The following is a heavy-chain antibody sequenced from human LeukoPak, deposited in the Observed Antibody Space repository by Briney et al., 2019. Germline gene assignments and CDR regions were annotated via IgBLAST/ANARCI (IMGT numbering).Heavy chain of an antibody. CDR3: AGGRYSSSWYSVEGYYYYGMDV. J-gene: IGHJ6*02. CDR2: INPNSGGT. V-gene: IGHV1-2*02. CDR1: GYTFTGYY. Sequence: GASVKVSCKASGYTFTGYYMHWVRQAPGQGLEWMGWINPNSGGTNYAQKFQGRVTMTRDTSISTAYMELSRLRSEDTAVYYCAGGRYSSSWYSVEGYYYYGMDVWGQGTTVTVSS. D-gene: IGHD6-13*01.